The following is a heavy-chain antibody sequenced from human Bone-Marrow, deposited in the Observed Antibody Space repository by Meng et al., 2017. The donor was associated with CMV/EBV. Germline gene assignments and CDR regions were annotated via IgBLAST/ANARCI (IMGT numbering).Heavy chain of an antibody. CDR1: GGTFSSYA. CDR2: INPSGGST. CDR3: ASRYCSITSCSRFGGYYYYGMDV. J-gene: IGHJ6*02. V-gene: IGHV1-46*01. D-gene: IGHD2-2*01. Sequence: ASVKVSCKASGGTFSSYAISWVRQAPGQGLEWMGIINPSGGSTSYAQKFQGRVTMTRDTSTSTVYMELSSLRSEDTAVYYCASRYCSITSCSRFGGYYYYGMDVWGQGTTVTVSS.